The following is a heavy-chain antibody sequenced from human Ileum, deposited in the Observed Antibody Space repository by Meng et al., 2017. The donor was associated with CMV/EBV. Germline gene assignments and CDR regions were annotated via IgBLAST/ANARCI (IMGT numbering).Heavy chain of an antibody. V-gene: IGHV4-34*01. CDR2: IHHSGST. CDR1: GGSFSGYY. D-gene: IGHD1-26*01. J-gene: IGHJ5*02. CDR3: ARVGGSYSS. Sequence: TLSLTCAVYGGSFSGYYWSWIRQHPGKGLEWIGEIHHSGSTNYNPSLKSRVTISVDTSKNQFSLKLSSVTAADTAVYYCARVGGSYSSWGQGTLVTVSS.